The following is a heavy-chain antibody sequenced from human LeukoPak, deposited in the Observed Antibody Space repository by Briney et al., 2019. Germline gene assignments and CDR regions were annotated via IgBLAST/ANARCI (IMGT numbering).Heavy chain of an antibody. D-gene: IGHD4-23*01. V-gene: IGHV3-43*02. CDR1: GFTFDYHP. Sequence: PGGSLRLSCSSSGFTFDYHPMHWLGQLPGKGLEWVSLISGDGADTYYIDSVKGRFTISRDNSKKSLYLQMNSLRPEDTALYYCAKPIYGGNSGDAFHIWGAGAMVTVSS. J-gene: IGHJ3*02. CDR2: ISGDGADT. CDR3: AKPIYGGNSGDAFHI.